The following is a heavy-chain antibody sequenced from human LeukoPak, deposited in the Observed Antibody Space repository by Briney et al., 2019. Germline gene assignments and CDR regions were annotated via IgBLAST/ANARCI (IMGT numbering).Heavy chain of an antibody. V-gene: IGHV4-39*01. CDR1: GGSISSSNYY. Sequence: SETLSLTCTVSGGSISSSNYYWGWIRQPPGKGLEWIGSIYYSGSTYYNPSLKSRVTISVDTSKNQFSLKLSSVTAADTAVYYCARGPHLYDYGDPRDWYFDLWGRGTLVTVSS. CDR3: ARGPHLYDYGDPRDWYFDL. CDR2: IYYSGST. J-gene: IGHJ2*01. D-gene: IGHD4-17*01.